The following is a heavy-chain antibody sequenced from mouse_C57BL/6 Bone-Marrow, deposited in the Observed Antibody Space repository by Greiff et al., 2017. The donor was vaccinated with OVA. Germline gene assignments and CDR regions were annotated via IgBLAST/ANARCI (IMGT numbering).Heavy chain of an antibody. V-gene: IGHV1-75*01. Sequence: VQLQESGPELVKPGASVTISCKASGYTFTDYYINWVKQRPGQGLEWIGWIFPGSGSTYYNEKFKGKATLTVDKSSSTAYMLLSSLTSEDSAVYFCAREGDYGNYLAWFAYWGQGTLVTVSA. CDR2: IFPGSGST. CDR1: GYTFTDYY. J-gene: IGHJ3*01. D-gene: IGHD2-1*01. CDR3: AREGDYGNYLAWFAY.